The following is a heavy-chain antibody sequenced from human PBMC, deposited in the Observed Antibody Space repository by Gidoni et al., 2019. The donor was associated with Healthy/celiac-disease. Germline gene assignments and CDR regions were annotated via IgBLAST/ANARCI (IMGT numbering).Heavy chain of an antibody. CDR1: GFTFSSYG. CDR3: ARDSMTSLGWVDYYYGMDV. CDR2: IWYDGSNK. D-gene: IGHD3-22*01. J-gene: IGHJ6*02. Sequence: QVQLVESGGGVVQPGRSLRLSCAASGFTFSSYGMHWVRQAPGKGLEWVAVIWYDGSNKYYADSVKGRFTISRDNSKNTLYLQMNSLRAEDTAVYYCARDSMTSLGWVDYYYGMDVWGQGTTVTVSS. V-gene: IGHV3-33*01.